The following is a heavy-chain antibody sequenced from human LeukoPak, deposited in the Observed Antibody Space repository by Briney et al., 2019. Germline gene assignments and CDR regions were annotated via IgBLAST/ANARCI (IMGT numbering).Heavy chain of an antibody. CDR2: INPNSGGT. V-gene: IGHV1-2*02. Sequence: ASVKVSCKASGYTFTGYYMHWVRQAPGQGLEWMGWINPNSGGTNYAQKFQGRVTMTRDTSISKAYMERSRLRSDDTAVYYCARDGGGLNDIHADYWGQGTLVTVS. D-gene: IGHD3-9*01. CDR3: ARDGGGLNDIHADY. J-gene: IGHJ4*02. CDR1: GYTFTGYY.